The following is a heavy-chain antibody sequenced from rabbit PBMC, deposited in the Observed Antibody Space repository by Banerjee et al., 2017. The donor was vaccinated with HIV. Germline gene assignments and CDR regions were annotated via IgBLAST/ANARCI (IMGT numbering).Heavy chain of an antibody. V-gene: IGHV1S7*01. J-gene: IGHJ4*01. CDR2: IYPGYGTT. Sequence: QELVESGGGLVQPGESLKLSCKASGIDFSYYGISWVRQAPGKGLEWIAYIYPGYGTTDYASWAKGRFTISLDNAQNTLYLQLNSLTAADTATYFCARIYVGYNGYDYGNLWGQGTLVTVS. CDR3: ARIYVGYNGYDYGNL. CDR1: GIDFSYYG. D-gene: IGHD6-1*01.